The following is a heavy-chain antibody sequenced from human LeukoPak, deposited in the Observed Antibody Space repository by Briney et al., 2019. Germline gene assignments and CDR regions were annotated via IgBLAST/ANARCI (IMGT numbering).Heavy chain of an antibody. CDR3: TYSGSNYPDY. V-gene: IGHV4-34*01. Sequence: SETLSLTCAVYGGSFSGYYWSWIRQPPGKGLEWIGEINHSGSTNYNPSLKSRVTISLGTSKNQFSLRLSSVTAADTAVYYCTYSGSNYPDYWGQGTLVIVSS. D-gene: IGHD1-26*01. CDR1: GGSFSGYY. J-gene: IGHJ4*02. CDR2: INHSGST.